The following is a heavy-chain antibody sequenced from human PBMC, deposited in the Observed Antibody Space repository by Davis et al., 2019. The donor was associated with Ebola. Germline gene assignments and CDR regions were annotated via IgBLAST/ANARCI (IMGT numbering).Heavy chain of an antibody. CDR2: ISSSSSYI. Sequence: GESLKISCAASGFTFSSYSMNWVRQAPGKGLEWVSSISSSSSYIYYADSVKGRFTISRDNAKNSLYLQMNSLRAEDTAVYNCARGIAAAGLLDYWGKGTLVTVSS. CDR3: ARGIAAAGLLDY. J-gene: IGHJ4*02. D-gene: IGHD6-13*01. V-gene: IGHV3-21*01. CDR1: GFTFSSYS.